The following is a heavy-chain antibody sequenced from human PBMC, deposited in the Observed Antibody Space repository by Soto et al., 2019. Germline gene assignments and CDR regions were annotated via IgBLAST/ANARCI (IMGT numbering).Heavy chain of an antibody. CDR3: ARDSPPPRE. J-gene: IGHJ4*02. V-gene: IGHV1-18*01. CDR2: ISAYNGNT. Sequence: QVQLVQSGAEVKKPGASVKVSCKASGYTFTSYHITWVRQAPGQGLEWMGWISAYNGNTNYAQKPQGRGTMTTDTTTSPAYMELKSLRSDDTAVYYCARDSPPPREWGQGTLVTVSS. CDR1: GYTFTSYH.